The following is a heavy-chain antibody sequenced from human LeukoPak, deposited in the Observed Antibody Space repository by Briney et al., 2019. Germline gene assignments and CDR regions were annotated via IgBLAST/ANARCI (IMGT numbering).Heavy chain of an antibody. CDR1: GGSITSGNYY. CDR3: ARQIASSGYLPWAFDI. CDR2: IFFTGST. D-gene: IGHD3-22*01. V-gene: IGHV4-39*01. Sequence: PAETLSLTCTVSGGSITSGNYYWGWIRQPPGKGLEWIGDIFFTGSTYYSPSLKSRVTISVGTSTTQFSRKLTSVTAADTAVYYCARQIASSGYLPWAFDIWGQGTVVTVSS. J-gene: IGHJ3*02.